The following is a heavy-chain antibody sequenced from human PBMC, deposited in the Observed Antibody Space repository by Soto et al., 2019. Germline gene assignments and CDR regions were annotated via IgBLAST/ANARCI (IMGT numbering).Heavy chain of an antibody. CDR3: ARTTHLNYYYGMDV. Sequence: SQTPSLTCAISGESVSSNSAAWNWTRQSPSRGLEWLGRTYYRSKWYNDYAVSVKSRITINPDTSKNQFSLQLNSVTPEDTAVYYCARTTHLNYYYGMDVWGQGTTVTVSS. CDR2: TYYRSKWYN. CDR1: GESVSSNSAA. J-gene: IGHJ6*02. V-gene: IGHV6-1*01.